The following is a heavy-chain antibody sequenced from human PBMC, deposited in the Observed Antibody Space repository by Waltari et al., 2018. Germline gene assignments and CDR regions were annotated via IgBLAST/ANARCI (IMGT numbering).Heavy chain of an antibody. V-gene: IGHV4-59*01. CDR3: ARDREQLALGRI. J-gene: IGHJ3*02. Sequence: QVQLQESGPGLVKPSETLSLTCTVSGGSISSYYWSWIRQPPGKGLEWIGYIYYSGSTNYNPSLKSRVTISVDTAKNQFSLKRSSVTAAATAVYYCARDREQLALGRIWGQGTMVTVSS. D-gene: IGHD6-13*01. CDR2: IYYSGST. CDR1: GGSISSYY.